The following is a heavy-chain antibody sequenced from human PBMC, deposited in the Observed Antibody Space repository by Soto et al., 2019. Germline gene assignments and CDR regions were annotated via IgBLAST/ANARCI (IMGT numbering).Heavy chain of an antibody. CDR3: ARARGYSSSWYAFDI. V-gene: IGHV3-7*03. J-gene: IGHJ3*02. CDR2: IKQDGSEK. Sequence: GGSLRLSCAASGFTFSSYWMSWVCQAPGKGLEWVANIKQDGSEKYYVDSVKGRFTISRDNAKNSLYLQMNSLRAEDTAVYYCARARGYSSSWYAFDIWGQGTMVTVSS. D-gene: IGHD6-13*01. CDR1: GFTFSSYW.